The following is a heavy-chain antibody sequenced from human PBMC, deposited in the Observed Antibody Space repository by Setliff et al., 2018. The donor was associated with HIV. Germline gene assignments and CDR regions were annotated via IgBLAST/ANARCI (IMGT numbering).Heavy chain of an antibody. V-gene: IGHV4-59*01. CDR3: ARPRSGTYRGHYYYYMDV. J-gene: IGHJ6*03. CDR1: GGSISSYY. D-gene: IGHD3-10*01. Sequence: SETLSLTCTVSGGSISSYYWSWIRQPPGRGLEWIGYIYYSGSTNCNPSLKSRVTISVDTSKNQFSLKLSSVTAADTAVYYCARPRSGTYRGHYYYYMDVWGKGTTVTVSS. CDR2: IYYSGST.